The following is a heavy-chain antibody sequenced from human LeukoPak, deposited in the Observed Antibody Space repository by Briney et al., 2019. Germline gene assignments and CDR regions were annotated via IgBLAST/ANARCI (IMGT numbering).Heavy chain of an antibody. CDR3: AGHDEGSGWYRSYIDL. J-gene: IGHJ2*01. D-gene: IGHD6-19*01. CDR2: ISTSGST. V-gene: IGHV4-4*09. Sequence: SETLSLTCTVSGVSISSYYCSWIRQPPGKGLEWIGYISTSGSTDYSPSLKSRVTISVDRSKNQCSPNLSSVTAADTAVYYCAGHDEGSGWYRSYIDLWGRGTLVIVSS. CDR1: GVSISSYY.